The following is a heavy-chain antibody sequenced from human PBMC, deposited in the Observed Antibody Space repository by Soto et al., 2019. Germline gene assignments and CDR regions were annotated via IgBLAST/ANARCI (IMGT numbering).Heavy chain of an antibody. Sequence: GTSVKLSCEACGDSFTSYAMHWVRQAPGQRLEWMGWINTGNGNTKYSQKFQDRVTITRDTSASTAYMELSSLTSEDTAVYYCARRHPSGSYYNFDYWGQGTLVTVSS. CDR2: INTGNGNT. J-gene: IGHJ4*02. V-gene: IGHV1-3*04. D-gene: IGHD1-26*01. CDR1: GDSFTSYA. CDR3: ARRHPSGSYYNFDY.